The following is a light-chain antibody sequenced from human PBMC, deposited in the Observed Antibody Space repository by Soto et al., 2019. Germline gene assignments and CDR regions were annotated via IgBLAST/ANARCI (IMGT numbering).Light chain of an antibody. CDR3: ETWDSNTHWV. CDR1: SGLSSYI. Sequence: QPVLTQSSSASASLGSSVKLTCTLSSGLSSYIIAWHQQQPGKAPRYLMKVEASGSYNKGSGVPDRFSGSSSGADRYLTISNLQFEDEADYYCETWDSNTHWVFGGGTKVTVL. V-gene: IGLV4-60*02. J-gene: IGLJ3*02. CDR2: VEASGSY.